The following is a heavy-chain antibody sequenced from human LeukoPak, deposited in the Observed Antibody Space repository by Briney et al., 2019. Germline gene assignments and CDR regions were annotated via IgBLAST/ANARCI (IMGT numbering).Heavy chain of an antibody. J-gene: IGHJ5*02. CDR2: MNPNSGNT. CDR3: ARGRGVRGAKGNWFDP. Sequence: ASVKVSCKASGYTFTSYDINWVRQATGQGLEWMGWMNPNSGNTGYAQKFRGRVTMTRNTSISTAYMELSSLRSEDTAVYYCARGRGVRGAKGNWFDPWGQGTLVTVSS. D-gene: IGHD3-10*01. V-gene: IGHV1-8*01. CDR1: GYTFTSYD.